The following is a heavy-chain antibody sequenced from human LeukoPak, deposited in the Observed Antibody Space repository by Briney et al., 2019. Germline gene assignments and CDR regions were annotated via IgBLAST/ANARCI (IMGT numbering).Heavy chain of an antibody. CDR3: AKDRRGIVDRGVIIQTRDYYFDY. CDR1: GYTFGSDD. Sequence: ASVKVSCKASGYTFGSDDINWVRQATGQGLEWMGWINPNNGNLGYAQKFQGRVTITRNTPISTAYMELSSLRAEDTAVYYCAKDRRGIVDRGVIIQTRDYYFDYWGQGTLVTVSS. J-gene: IGHJ4*02. D-gene: IGHD3-10*01. V-gene: IGHV1-8*03. CDR2: INPNNGNL.